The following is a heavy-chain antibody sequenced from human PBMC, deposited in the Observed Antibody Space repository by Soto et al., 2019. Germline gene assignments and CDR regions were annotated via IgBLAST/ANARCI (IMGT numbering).Heavy chain of an antibody. CDR3: ARITGLTYGDRNYWYFDL. Sequence: QLQLQESSPGLVKPSETLSLTCTVSGGSISSSSYYWGWIRQPPGKGLEWIGSIYYSGSTYYNPSLKSRVTISVDTSKNQFSLKLSSVTAADTAVYYCARITGLTYGDRNYWYFDLWGRGTLVTVSS. CDR1: GGSISSSSYY. D-gene: IGHD4-17*01. J-gene: IGHJ2*01. V-gene: IGHV4-39*01. CDR2: IYYSGST.